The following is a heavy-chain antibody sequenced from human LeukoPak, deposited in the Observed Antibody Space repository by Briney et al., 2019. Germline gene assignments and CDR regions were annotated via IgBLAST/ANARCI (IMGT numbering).Heavy chain of an antibody. CDR1: GYTFTGYY. D-gene: IGHD1-26*01. V-gene: IGHV1-2*02. CDR2: INPNSGGT. Sequence: ASVTVSCKASGYTFTGYYMHWVRQAPGQGLEWMGWINPNSGGTNYAQKFQGRVTMTRDTSISTAYMELSRLRSDDTAVYYCASISMGAIYVIYWGQGTLVTVSS. CDR3: ASISMGAIYVIY. J-gene: IGHJ4*02.